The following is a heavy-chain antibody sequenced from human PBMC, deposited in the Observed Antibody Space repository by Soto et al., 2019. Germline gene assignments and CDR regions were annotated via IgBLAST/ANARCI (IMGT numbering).Heavy chain of an antibody. Sequence: QLQLQESGPGLVKPSETLSLTCTVSGGSISSSSYYWGWIRQPPGKGVALIGSFYYSGSTYSTPSLKSRVARSVDTSKNQFSLKLSSVTAADTAVYYCAREYSNGSPAGYWGQGTLVTVAS. CDR2: FYYSGST. D-gene: IGHD6-19*01. J-gene: IGHJ4*02. V-gene: IGHV4-39*01. CDR3: AREYSNGSPAGY. CDR1: GGSISSSSYY.